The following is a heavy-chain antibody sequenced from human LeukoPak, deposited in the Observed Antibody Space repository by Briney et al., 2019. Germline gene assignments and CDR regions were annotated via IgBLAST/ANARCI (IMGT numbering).Heavy chain of an antibody. D-gene: IGHD3-9*01. CDR2: IYYSGST. CDR1: GGSISSSSYY. V-gene: IGHV4-39*01. J-gene: IGHJ6*03. CDR3: ALIDNCYYYMDV. Sequence: SETLSPTCTVSGGSISSSSYYWGWIRQPPGKGLEWIGSIYYSGSTYCNPSLKSRVTISVDTSKNQFSLKLTSVTAADTAVYYCALIDNCYYYMDVWGKGTTVTVSS.